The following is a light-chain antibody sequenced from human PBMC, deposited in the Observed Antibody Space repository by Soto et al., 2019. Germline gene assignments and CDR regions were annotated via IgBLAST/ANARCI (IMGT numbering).Light chain of an antibody. CDR1: SSDVGGYNY. CDR3: SSYAGSNNLV. Sequence: QSALTQPPSASGSPGQSVTISCTGTSSDVGGYNYVSWYQQNPGKAPKLMIYEVFKRPSGVPDRFSGSKSGNTASLTVSGLQAEDEADYYCSSYAGSNNLVFGGGTQLTVL. CDR2: EVF. V-gene: IGLV2-8*01. J-gene: IGLJ2*01.